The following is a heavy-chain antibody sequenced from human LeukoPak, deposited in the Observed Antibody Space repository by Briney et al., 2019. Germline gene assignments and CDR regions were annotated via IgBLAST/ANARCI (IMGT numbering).Heavy chain of an antibody. Sequence: GGSLRLSCAASGFTVSSNYMSWVRQAPGKGLEWVSVIYAGGSKYYADSVKGLFTISRDTSKNTLNLQLNSLRAEDTAVYYCARADSSSWSAFDIWGQGTMVIVSS. V-gene: IGHV3-66*02. CDR2: IYAGGSK. D-gene: IGHD6-13*01. J-gene: IGHJ3*02. CDR1: GFTVSSNY. CDR3: ARADSSSWSAFDI.